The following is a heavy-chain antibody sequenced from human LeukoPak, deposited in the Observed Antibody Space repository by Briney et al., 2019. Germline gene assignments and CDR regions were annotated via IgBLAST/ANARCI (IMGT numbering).Heavy chain of an antibody. J-gene: IGHJ3*02. Sequence: GGSLRLSCAASGFTFSSYSMNWVRQAPGKGLEWVSSISSSSSYIYYADSVKGRFTISRDNAKNSLYLQMNSLRAEDTAVYYCAGEGSSSDAFDIWGQGTMVTVSS. CDR3: AGEGSSSDAFDI. CDR1: GFTFSSYS. V-gene: IGHV3-21*01. CDR2: ISSSSSYI. D-gene: IGHD6-13*01.